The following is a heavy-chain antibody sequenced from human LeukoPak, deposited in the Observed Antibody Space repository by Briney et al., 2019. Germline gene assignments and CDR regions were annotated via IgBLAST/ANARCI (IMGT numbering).Heavy chain of an antibody. CDR2: IYYSGST. CDR3: ARSSNHYGMDV. V-gene: IGHV4-61*01. Sequence: PSETLSLTCTVSGGSVISNSYYWSWIRQPPGQGLEWIGYIYYSGSTKYNPSLKSRVTISVDTSKNQFSLKLSSVTAAATAVYYCARSSNHYGMDVWGQGTTVTVSS. J-gene: IGHJ6*02. CDR1: GGSVISNSYY.